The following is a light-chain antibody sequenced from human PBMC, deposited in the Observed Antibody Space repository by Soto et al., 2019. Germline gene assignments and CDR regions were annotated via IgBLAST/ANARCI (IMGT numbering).Light chain of an antibody. Sequence: EIVLTRSPATLSLSPGERATLYCRASQSVRSYLAWYQQKSGQAPRLLIYDASNRATGIPARFSGSGSGTDFTLTISSLEPEDFAVYYCQQRSNWPRTFGQGTKVDIK. CDR3: QQRSNWPRT. CDR2: DAS. CDR1: QSVRSY. J-gene: IGKJ1*01. V-gene: IGKV3-11*01.